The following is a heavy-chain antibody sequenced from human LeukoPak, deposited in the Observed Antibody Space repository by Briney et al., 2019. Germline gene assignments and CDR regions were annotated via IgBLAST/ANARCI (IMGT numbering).Heavy chain of an antibody. D-gene: IGHD2-2*01. J-gene: IGHJ4*02. CDR2: INPNSGDT. Sequence: ASVKVSCKASGYTFTGYHMHWVRQAPGQGLEWMGRINPNSGDTNYAQKFQGRVTMTRDTSISTAYMELSRLRSDDTAAYYCARDYCSSTSCLFDYWGREPWSPSPQ. V-gene: IGHV1-2*06. CDR3: ARDYCSSTSCLFDY. CDR1: GYTFTGYH.